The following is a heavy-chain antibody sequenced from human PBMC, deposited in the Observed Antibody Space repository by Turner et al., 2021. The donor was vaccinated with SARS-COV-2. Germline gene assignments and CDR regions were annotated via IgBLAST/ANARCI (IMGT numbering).Heavy chain of an antibody. D-gene: IGHD2-2*01. J-gene: IGHJ4*02. V-gene: IGHV3-30-3*01. CDR2: ISYDGSNK. Sequence: QVHLVESGGGVVPPGRSLRLSCAASGFTFSSYAMHWVRQAPGKGLEWGAVISYDGSNKYYADSVKGRFTISRDNSKNTLYLQMNSLRAEDTAVYYCARDREDCSSTSCYEANWGQGTLVTVSS. CDR1: GFTFSSYA. CDR3: ARDREDCSSTSCYEAN.